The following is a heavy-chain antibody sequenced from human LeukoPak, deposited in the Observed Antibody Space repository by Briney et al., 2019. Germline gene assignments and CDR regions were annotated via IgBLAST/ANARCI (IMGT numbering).Heavy chain of an antibody. CDR1: GYTFTSYG. Sequence: ASVKVSCKACGYTFTSYGISCVRQGPGQGLERMGRISAYNGNTNYAQKLQGRVTMTTDTSTSTAYMELRSLRSDDTAVYYCARDYYYGSGDAFDIWGQGTMVTVSS. CDR2: ISAYNGNT. J-gene: IGHJ3*02. D-gene: IGHD3-10*01. V-gene: IGHV1-18*01. CDR3: ARDYYYGSGDAFDI.